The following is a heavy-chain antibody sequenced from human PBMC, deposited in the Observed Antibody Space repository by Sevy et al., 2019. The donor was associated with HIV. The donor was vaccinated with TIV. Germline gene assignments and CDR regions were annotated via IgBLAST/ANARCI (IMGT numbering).Heavy chain of an antibody. CDR1: GFTFTTYW. CDR3: ARESSGPSVVDL. V-gene: IGHV3-7*01. J-gene: IGHJ5*02. CDR2: INRDGTQK. D-gene: IGHD3-22*01. Sequence: GGSLRLSCAASGFTFTTYWMIWIRQAPGKGLEWVANINRDGTQKYYADSLKDRFTISRDNAENSLYLQMDSLRAEDTALYYCARESSGPSVVDLWRQGTLVTVSS.